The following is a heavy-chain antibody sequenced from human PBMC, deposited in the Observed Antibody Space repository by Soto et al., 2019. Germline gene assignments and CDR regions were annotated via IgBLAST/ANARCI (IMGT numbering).Heavy chain of an antibody. J-gene: IGHJ6*02. CDR2: ISYDGSNK. V-gene: IGHV3-30-3*01. CDR3: AKDLETPSHYYYYGMDV. CDR1: GFTFSSYA. D-gene: IGHD2-15*01. Sequence: GGSLRLSCAASGFTFSSYAMHWVRQAPGKGLEWVAVISYDGSNKYYADSVKGRFTISRDNSKNTLYLQMNSLRAEDTAVYYCAKDLETPSHYYYYGMDVWGQGTTVTVSS.